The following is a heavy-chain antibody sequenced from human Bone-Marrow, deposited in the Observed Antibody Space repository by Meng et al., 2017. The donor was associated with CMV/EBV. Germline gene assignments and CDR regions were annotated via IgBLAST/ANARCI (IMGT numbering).Heavy chain of an antibody. D-gene: IGHD4-17*01. CDR3: AKDSRRGVTTSFDY. CDR2: ISGSGGST. Sequence: GGSLRLSCAASGFTFRSYAMNWVRQPPGKGLEWVSAISGSGGSTYYADSVKGRFTISRDNSKNTLYLQMNSLRAEDTAVYYCAKDSRRGVTTSFDYWGQGTLVTVSS. J-gene: IGHJ4*02. CDR1: GFTFRSYA. V-gene: IGHV3-23*01.